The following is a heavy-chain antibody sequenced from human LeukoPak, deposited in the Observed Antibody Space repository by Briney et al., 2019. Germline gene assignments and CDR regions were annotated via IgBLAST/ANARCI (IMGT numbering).Heavy chain of an antibody. CDR1: GFPFDEYA. D-gene: IGHD2-15*01. Sequence: GGSLRLSCAASGFPFDEYAMHWIRQAPGKGLEWVSGISYTSETKGYVDSVKGRFTISRDNSKNSLYLQMNSLRAEDTALHYCAKDRGGSSQLGDAFDVWGHGTMVTVSS. V-gene: IGHV3-9*01. J-gene: IGHJ3*01. CDR3: AKDRGGSSQLGDAFDV. CDR2: ISYTSETK.